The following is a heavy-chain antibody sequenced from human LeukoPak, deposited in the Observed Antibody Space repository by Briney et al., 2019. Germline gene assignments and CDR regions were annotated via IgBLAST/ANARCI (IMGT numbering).Heavy chain of an antibody. J-gene: IGHJ4*02. V-gene: IGHV3-74*03. CDR2: INGDGSST. CDR3: ARTLGAWDFDY. Sequence: GGSLRLSCAASGFTFRSHWMHWVRQAPGKGLVWVSGINGDGSSTTYADPVKGRFTSSRDNAKNTLYLQMNSLRAEDTAVYYCARTLGAWDFDYWGQGTLVTVSS. D-gene: IGHD1-26*01. CDR1: GFTFRSHW.